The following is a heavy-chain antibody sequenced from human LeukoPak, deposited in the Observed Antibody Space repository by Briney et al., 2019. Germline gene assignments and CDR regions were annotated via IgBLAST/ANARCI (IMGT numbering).Heavy chain of an antibody. Sequence: ASVKVSCKASGYTFTSYYMHWVRQAPGQGLEWMGVINPSGGSTNYAQKFQGRVTITADESTSTAYMELSSLRSEDTAVYYCARGPPSESRTSGTYSFYYYYYMDVWGRGTTVTISS. J-gene: IGHJ6*03. V-gene: IGHV1-46*01. D-gene: IGHD3-10*01. CDR2: INPSGGST. CDR1: GYTFTSYY. CDR3: ARGPPSESRTSGTYSFYYYYYMDV.